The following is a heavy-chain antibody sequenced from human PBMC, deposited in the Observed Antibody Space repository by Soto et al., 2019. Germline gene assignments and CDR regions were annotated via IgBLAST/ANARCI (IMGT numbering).Heavy chain of an antibody. Sequence: GSLRLSCAASGFTFSSYAMSWVRQAPGKGLEWVSAISGSGGSTYYADSVKGRFTISRDNSKNTLYLQMNSLRAEGTAVYYCAKGRYILRYPNPFDYWGQGTLVTVSS. V-gene: IGHV3-23*01. J-gene: IGHJ4*02. CDR2: ISGSGGST. CDR3: AKGRYILRYPNPFDY. D-gene: IGHD2-21*01. CDR1: GFTFSSYA.